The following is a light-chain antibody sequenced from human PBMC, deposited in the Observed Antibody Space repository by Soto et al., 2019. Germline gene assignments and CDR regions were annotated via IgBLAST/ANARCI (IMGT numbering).Light chain of an antibody. V-gene: IGKV4-1*01. CDR3: QQYYTTPVT. J-gene: IGKJ1*01. CDR1: QSLLH. Sequence: DIVMTQSPDSLAVSLGERATINCKSSQSLLHLAWYQQEPGQPPKLLIYWASTRESGVPDRFSGSGSGTDFTLTISSLQAEDVAVYYCQQYYTTPVTFGQGTKVEIK. CDR2: WAS.